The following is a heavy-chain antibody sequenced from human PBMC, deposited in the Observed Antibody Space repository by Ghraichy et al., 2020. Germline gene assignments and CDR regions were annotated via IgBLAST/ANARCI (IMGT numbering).Heavy chain of an antibody. Sequence: GSLRLSCAASGFTFSSYSMNWVRQAPGKGLEWVSSISSSSSYIYYADSVKGRFTISRDNAKNSLYLQMNSLRAEDTAVYYCARQAQLELYGEWVFDYWGQGTLVTVSS. CDR3: ARQAQLELYGEWVFDY. CDR1: GFTFSSYS. V-gene: IGHV3-21*01. D-gene: IGHD1-1*01. J-gene: IGHJ4*02. CDR2: ISSSSSYI.